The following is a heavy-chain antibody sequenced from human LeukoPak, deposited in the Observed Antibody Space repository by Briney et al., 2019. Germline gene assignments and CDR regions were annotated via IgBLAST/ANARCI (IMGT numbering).Heavy chain of an antibody. CDR1: GFTFDDYA. Sequence: GRSLRLSCAASGFTFDDYAMHWVRQAPGKGLEWVSGISWNSGNIGYADSVKGRFTISRDNAKNSLYLQMNSLRPEDTALYYCAKIDMHDNWGQGTLVTVSS. J-gene: IGHJ4*02. V-gene: IGHV3-9*01. CDR3: AKIDMHDN. CDR2: ISWNSGNI.